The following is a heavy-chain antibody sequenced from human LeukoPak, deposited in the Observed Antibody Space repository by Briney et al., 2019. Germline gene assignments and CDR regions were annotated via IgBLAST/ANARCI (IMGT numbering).Heavy chain of an antibody. CDR1: GFTFSDYY. J-gene: IGHJ4*02. D-gene: IGHD3-22*01. V-gene: IGHV3-11*06. Sequence: SGGSLRLSCAASGFTFSDYYMSWIRQAPGKGLEWVSYISSSSSYTNYADSVKGRFTISRDNAKNSLYLQMNSLRAEDTAVYHCARDLDTSGYSFDYWGQGTLVTVSS. CDR3: ARDLDTSGYSFDY. CDR2: ISSSSSYT.